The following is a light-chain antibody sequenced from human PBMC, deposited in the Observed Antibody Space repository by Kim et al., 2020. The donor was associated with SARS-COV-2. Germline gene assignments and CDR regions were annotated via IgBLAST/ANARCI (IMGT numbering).Light chain of an antibody. CDR3: QQYGSPERPIT. V-gene: IGKV3-20*01. J-gene: IGKJ5*01. CDR2: GAS. CDR1: QSVSSSY. Sequence: EIVLTQSPGTLSLSPGERATLSCRASQSVSSSYLAWYQQKPGQAPRLLIYGASSRATGIPDRFSGSGSGTDFTLTISRLEPEDFAVYYCQQYGSPERPITFGQGTRLEIK.